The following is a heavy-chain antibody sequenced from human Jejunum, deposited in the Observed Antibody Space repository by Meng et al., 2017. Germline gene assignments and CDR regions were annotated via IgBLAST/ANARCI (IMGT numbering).Heavy chain of an antibody. CDR2: IFYSGTT. CDR1: GGPISTAGYY. J-gene: IGHJ5*02. CDR3: ARDTAGFGP. D-gene: IGHD6-13*01. Sequence: QLELPDCGPGLVKPSETLSLSCAVSGGPISTAGYYWGWIRQSPGKGLEWIGSIFYSGTTYYNPSLKSRVTISIDTSKNQFSLKMNSVTAADTVVYYCARDTAGFGPWGQGTLVTVSS. V-gene: IGHV4-39*07.